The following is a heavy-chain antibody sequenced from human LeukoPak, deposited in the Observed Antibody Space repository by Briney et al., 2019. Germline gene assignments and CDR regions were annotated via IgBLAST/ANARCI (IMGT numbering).Heavy chain of an antibody. Sequence: SVKVSCKASGGTFSSYAISWVRQAPGQGLEWMGRIIPILGIANYAQKLQGRVTITADKSTSTAYMELSSLRSEDTAVYYCARDPKGSSWSPGPFDYWGQGTLVTVSS. J-gene: IGHJ4*02. CDR2: IIPILGIA. D-gene: IGHD6-13*01. V-gene: IGHV1-69*04. CDR3: ARDPKGSSWSPGPFDY. CDR1: GGTFSSYA.